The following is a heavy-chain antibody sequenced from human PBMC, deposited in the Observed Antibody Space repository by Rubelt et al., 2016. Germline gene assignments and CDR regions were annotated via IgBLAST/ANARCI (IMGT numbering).Heavy chain of an antibody. J-gene: IGHJ5*02. D-gene: IGHD3-3*01. CDR3: ARMVNDFWSGYHNWFDP. Sequence: QVQLVQSGAEVKKPGASVKVSCKASGYTFTSYGISWVRQAPGQGLEWMGWISAYNGNTNYAQKVHGRVTRTTDTSTGTAYMELRSLRSDDTAVYYCARMVNDFWSGYHNWFDPWGQGTLVTVSS. CDR2: ISAYNGNT. V-gene: IGHV1-18*01. CDR1: GYTFTSYG.